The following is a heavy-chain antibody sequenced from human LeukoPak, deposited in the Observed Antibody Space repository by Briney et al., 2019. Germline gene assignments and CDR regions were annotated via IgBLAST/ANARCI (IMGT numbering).Heavy chain of an antibody. CDR2: IYYSGST. V-gene: IGHV4-59*01. Sequence: SETLSLTCTVYGGSISSYYWSWIRQPPGKGLEWIGYIYYSGSTTYNPSFKSRVTISVDTSKNQFSLKLSSVTAADTAVYYCARGLAYCGGDCYSHWGQGTLVTVSS. CDR3: ARGLAYCGGDCYSH. J-gene: IGHJ4*02. CDR1: GGSISSYY. D-gene: IGHD2-21*02.